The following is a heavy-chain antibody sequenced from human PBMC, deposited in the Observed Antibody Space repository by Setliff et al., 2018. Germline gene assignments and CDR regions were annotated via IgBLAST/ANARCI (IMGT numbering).Heavy chain of an antibody. CDR3: ARFGGSCSSSSCYASDL. CDR1: GNRFTDYN. J-gene: IGHJ3*01. V-gene: IGHV1-18*04. Sequence: ASVKVSCKASGNRFTDYNLHWVRQAPGQGLEWMAMIITSTGKTSYAQKFQGRVTVTTDTYTGTGYMELRSLRSDDTAMYFCARFGGSCSSSSCYASDLWGQGTMVTVSS. CDR2: IITSTGKT. D-gene: IGHD2-2*01.